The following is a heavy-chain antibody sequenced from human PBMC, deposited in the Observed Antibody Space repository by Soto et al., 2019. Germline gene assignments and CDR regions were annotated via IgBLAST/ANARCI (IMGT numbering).Heavy chain of an antibody. J-gene: IGHJ6*02. Sequence: SETLSLTCTVSGGSISSGDYYWSWIRQPPGKGLEWIGYIYYSGSTYYNPSLKSRATISVDTSKNQFSLKLSSVTAADTAVYYCARAGSDYVWGSYRYTHLGYYYGMDAWGQGTTVTVSS. CDR1: GGSISSGDYY. CDR3: ARAGSDYVWGSYRYTHLGYYYGMDA. V-gene: IGHV4-30-4*01. D-gene: IGHD3-16*02. CDR2: IYYSGST.